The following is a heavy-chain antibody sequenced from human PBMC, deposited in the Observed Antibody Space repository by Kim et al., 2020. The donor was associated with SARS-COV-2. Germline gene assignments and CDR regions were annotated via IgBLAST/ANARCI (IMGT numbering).Heavy chain of an antibody. CDR3: ARGHYGDYD. V-gene: IGHV3-7*01. J-gene: IGHJ4*02. CDR2: IKEDESEK. Sequence: GGSLRLSCGGSGFTFSDFWMGWVRQAPGKGLEWVANIKEDESEKYYVDSVRGRFTISRDNGKNSLYLQMNSLRVEDTAVYYCARGHYGDYDWGQGTLVTVSS. D-gene: IGHD4-17*01. CDR1: GFTFSDFW.